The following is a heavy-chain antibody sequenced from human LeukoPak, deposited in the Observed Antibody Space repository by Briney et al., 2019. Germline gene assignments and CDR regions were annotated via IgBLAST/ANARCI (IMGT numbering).Heavy chain of an antibody. V-gene: IGHV3-48*03. CDR3: ARVRLHYYGMDV. J-gene: IGHJ6*02. CDR1: GFTFSSYE. CDR2: IRSSGSTR. Sequence: GGSLRLSCAGSGFTFSSYEMNWVRQGPGKGLEWVSNIRSSGSTRHYADSVKGRFTISRDNAKNSLYLQMNSLRAEDTAVYYCARVRLHYYGMDVWGQGTTVTVSS. D-gene: IGHD2-15*01.